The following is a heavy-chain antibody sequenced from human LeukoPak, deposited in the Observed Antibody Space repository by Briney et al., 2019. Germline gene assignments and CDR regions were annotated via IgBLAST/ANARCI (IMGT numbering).Heavy chain of an antibody. V-gene: IGHV3-23*01. D-gene: IGHD4-23*01. Sequence: GGSLRLSCAASGFTFSSYAMSWVRQAQGKGLEWVSAISGSGGSTYYADSVKGRFTISRDNSKNTLYLQMNSLRAEDTAVYYCAKGRTVANLRGYWGQGTLVTVSS. CDR2: ISGSGGST. CDR3: AKGRTVANLRGY. CDR1: GFTFSSYA. J-gene: IGHJ4*02.